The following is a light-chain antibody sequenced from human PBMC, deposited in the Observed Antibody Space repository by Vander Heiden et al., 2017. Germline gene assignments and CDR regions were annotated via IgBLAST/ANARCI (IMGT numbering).Light chain of an antibody. CDR1: QSVLYSSNNKNY. Sequence: DIVMTQYPDSLAVSLGERATINCKSSQSVLYSSNNKNYLAWYQQKPGQPPKLLIYWASTRESGVPDRFSGSGSGTDFTLTISSLQAEDVAVYYCQQYYSTPFFGPGTKVDIK. V-gene: IGKV4-1*01. J-gene: IGKJ3*01. CDR3: QQYYSTPF. CDR2: WAS.